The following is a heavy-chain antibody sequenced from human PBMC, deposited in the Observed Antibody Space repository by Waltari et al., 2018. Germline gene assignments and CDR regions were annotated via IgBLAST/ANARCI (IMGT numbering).Heavy chain of an antibody. D-gene: IGHD1-1*01. CDR1: GGSISSYY. V-gene: IGHV4-59*01. J-gene: IGHJ4*02. Sequence: QVQLQESGPGLVKPSETLSLTCTVSGGSISSYYWSWIRQPPGKGLEWIGYIYYSGSTNYNPSLKSRVTISVDTSKNQFSLKLSSVTAADTAVYYCARQRVWNDVGYFDYWGQGTLVTVSS. CDR3: ARQRVWNDVGYFDY. CDR2: IYYSGST.